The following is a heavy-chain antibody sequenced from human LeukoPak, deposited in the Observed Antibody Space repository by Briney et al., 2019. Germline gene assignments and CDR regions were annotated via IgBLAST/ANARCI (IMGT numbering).Heavy chain of an antibody. CDR1: GIRVSTLY. V-gene: IGHV3-66*01. D-gene: IGHD1-26*01. J-gene: IGHJ6*02. CDR3: TREREPWGMDV. Sequence: GGSLRLSCVASGIRVSTLYMSWVRQAPGKGLEWVSLIYRDGQTYYADSVRGRFTVSKDNSKNTVFLQMNNVRVDDTGVYYCTREREPWGMDVWGQGTTVIVSS. CDR2: IYRDGQT.